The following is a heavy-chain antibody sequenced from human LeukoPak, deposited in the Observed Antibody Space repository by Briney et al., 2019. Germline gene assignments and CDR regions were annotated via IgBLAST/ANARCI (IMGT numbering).Heavy chain of an antibody. V-gene: IGHV4-31*03. CDR1: GXSISSGGYY. CDR2: IYYSGST. J-gene: IGHJ3*02. Sequence: PSQTLSLTCTVSGXSISSGGYYWSWIRQHPGKGLEWIGYIYYSGSTYYNPSLKSRVTISVDTSKNQFSLKLSSVTAADTAVYYCARHYGDYDDAFDIWGQGTMVTVSS. CDR3: ARHYGDYDDAFDI. D-gene: IGHD4-17*01.